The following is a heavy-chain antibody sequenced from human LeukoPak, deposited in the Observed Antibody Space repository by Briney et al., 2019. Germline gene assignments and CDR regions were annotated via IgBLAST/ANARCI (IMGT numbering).Heavy chain of an antibody. CDR3: ARDVHDFWSGYYHDYYYYGMDV. Sequence: GGSLRLSCAASGFTFGNSWMTWVRQAPGKGLEWVASIKQGGSETYYVDSVKGRFTISRDNAKNSLYLQMSSLRAEDTAVYYCARDVHDFWSGYYHDYYYYGMDVWGQGTTVTVSS. CDR2: IKQGGSET. D-gene: IGHD3-3*01. J-gene: IGHJ6*02. V-gene: IGHV3-7*01. CDR1: GFTFGNSW.